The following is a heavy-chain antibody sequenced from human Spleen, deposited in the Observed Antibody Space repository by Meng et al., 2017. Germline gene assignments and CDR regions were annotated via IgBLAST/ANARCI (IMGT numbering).Heavy chain of an antibody. Sequence: SQTLSLTCAISGQSVSSNSATWNWIRLSPSRGLEWLGRTYYRSNWYDDYAPSVRSRVTINPDTSKNHFSLQLSSVTPEDTAVYYCARGSSGWYGTLDYWGQGTLVTVSS. CDR1: GQSVSSNSAT. J-gene: IGHJ4*02. D-gene: IGHD6-19*01. V-gene: IGHV6-1*01. CDR2: TYYRSNWYD. CDR3: ARGSSGWYGTLDY.